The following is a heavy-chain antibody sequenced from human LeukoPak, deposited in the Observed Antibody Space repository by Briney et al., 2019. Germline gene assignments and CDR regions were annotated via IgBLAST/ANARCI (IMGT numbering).Heavy chain of an antibody. CDR2: ISGTGGST. D-gene: IGHD1-26*01. Sequence: PGGSLRLSCAASGFTFPAYAMNWVRQAPGKGLEWVSVISGTGGSTYYADSVKGRFTISRDNYKNTLNLQMNSLRVEDTAVYYCAKRGRGDYFDYGGQGTLVTVSS. J-gene: IGHJ4*02. V-gene: IGHV3-23*01. CDR1: GFTFPAYA. CDR3: AKRGRGDYFDY.